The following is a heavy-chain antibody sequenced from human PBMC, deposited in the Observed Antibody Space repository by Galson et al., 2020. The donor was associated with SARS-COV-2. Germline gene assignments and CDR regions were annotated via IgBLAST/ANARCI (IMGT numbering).Heavy chain of an antibody. D-gene: IGHD6-25*01. Sequence: SGPTLVTPTQTLTLTCTFSGFSLSTSGVGVGWIRQPPGKALEWPALIFWNDDKRYSPSLKSRLTITNDTSKNRVVLTVTNMDPGDTATYSWAHIGWQHAARDYFVYWGQGTLVTVSS. J-gene: IGHJ4*02. CDR3: AHIGWQHAARDYFVY. V-gene: IGHV2-5*01. CDR1: GFSLSTSGVG. CDR2: IFWNDDK.